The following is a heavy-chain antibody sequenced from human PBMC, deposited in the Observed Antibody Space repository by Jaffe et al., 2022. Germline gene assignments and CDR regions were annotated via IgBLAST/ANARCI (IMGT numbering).Heavy chain of an antibody. CDR3: ARVRVVVVAALYYFDY. CDR1: GFTVSSNY. Sequence: EVQLVESGGGLVQPGGSLRLSCAASGFTVSSNYMSWVRQAPGKGLEWVSVIYSGGSTYYADSVKGRFTISRDNSKNTLYLQMNSLRAEDTAVYYCARVRVVVVAALYYFDYWGQGTLVTVSS. CDR2: IYSGGST. V-gene: IGHV3-66*02. J-gene: IGHJ4*02. D-gene: IGHD2-15*01.